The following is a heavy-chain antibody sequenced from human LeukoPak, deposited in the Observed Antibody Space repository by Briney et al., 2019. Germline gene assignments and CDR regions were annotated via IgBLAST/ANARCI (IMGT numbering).Heavy chain of an antibody. CDR1: GFTFSSYW. Sequence: GGSLRLSCAASGFTFSSYWMHWVRQAPGKGLEWVANIKQDGSEKYYVDSVKGRFTISRDNAKNSLYLQMNSLRAEDTAVYYCARFGYSSGWYTGDYFDYWGQGTLVTVSS. CDR2: IKQDGSEK. CDR3: ARFGYSSGWYTGDYFDY. V-gene: IGHV3-7*01. D-gene: IGHD6-19*01. J-gene: IGHJ4*02.